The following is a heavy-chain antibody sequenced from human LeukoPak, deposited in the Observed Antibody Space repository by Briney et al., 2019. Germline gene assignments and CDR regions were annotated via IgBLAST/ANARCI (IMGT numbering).Heavy chain of an antibody. D-gene: IGHD2-15*01. Sequence: AGGSLRLSCAVSGLTFAAYAMTWVRQAPEKGLEWVSTISDSGGSTYYADSLKGRFTISRDNSKNTLYLQVDSLRAEDTAVYYCAKLGGYCSSGSCRDFVYWGQGTLVTVSS. CDR2: ISDSGGST. CDR1: GLTFAAYA. CDR3: AKLGGYCSSGSCRDFVY. V-gene: IGHV3-23*01. J-gene: IGHJ4*02.